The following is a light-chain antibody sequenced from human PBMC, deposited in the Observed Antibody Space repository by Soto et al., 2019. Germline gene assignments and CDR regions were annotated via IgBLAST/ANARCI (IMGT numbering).Light chain of an antibody. J-gene: IGLJ2*01. CDR3: SAYSSSITVL. Sequence: QSVLTQPASVSGSPGQSITISCTGTSSDVGAYNYVSWYQQHPGKAPKLMIYEVSNRPSGVSNRFSGSKSGNTASLTISGLQAEDEADYYCSAYSSSITVLFGGGTQLTVL. CDR2: EVS. V-gene: IGLV2-14*01. CDR1: SSDVGAYNY.